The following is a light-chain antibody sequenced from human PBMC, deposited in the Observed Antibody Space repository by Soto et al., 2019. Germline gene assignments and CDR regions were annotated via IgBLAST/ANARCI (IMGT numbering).Light chain of an antibody. CDR1: QDITNY. J-gene: IGKJ5*01. V-gene: IGKV1-27*01. CDR3: QQLNFFPIT. CDR2: TSS. Sequence: DIQMPQYPSSLSASVGDRVTITCRASQDITNYLAWYQQKPGKVPKLLIYTSSTLQSGVPSRFSGSGSGTEFTLTITSLQPEDFATYYCQQLNFFPITFGQGTRLEIK.